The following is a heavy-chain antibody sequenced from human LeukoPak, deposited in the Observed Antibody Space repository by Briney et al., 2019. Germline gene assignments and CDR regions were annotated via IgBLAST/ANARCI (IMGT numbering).Heavy chain of an antibody. J-gene: IGHJ4*02. V-gene: IGHV3-21*01. Sequence: PGGSLRLSCAASGFTFSSYSMNWVRQAPGKGLEWVSSISSSSSYIYYADSVKGRFTISRDNSKNTLYLQMNSLRAEDTAVYYCGRSTSVYGSGSYLDYWGQGTLVPVSS. CDR3: GRSTSVYGSGSYLDY. CDR2: ISSSSSYI. CDR1: GFTFSSYS. D-gene: IGHD3-10*01.